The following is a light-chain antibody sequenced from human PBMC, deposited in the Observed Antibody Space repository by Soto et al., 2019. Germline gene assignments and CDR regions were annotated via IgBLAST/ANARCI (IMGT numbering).Light chain of an antibody. Sequence: EVVLTQSPATLSLSPGERATLSCRASQTVGIYLAWYQQKPGQAPRLLIYDASNRATGIPARFSGSGSATKVTLNSSSLEGGDFAVYYCQQRSNWLTFGGGTKGEIK. CDR1: QTVGIY. J-gene: IGKJ4*01. CDR3: QQRSNWLT. CDR2: DAS. V-gene: IGKV3-11*01.